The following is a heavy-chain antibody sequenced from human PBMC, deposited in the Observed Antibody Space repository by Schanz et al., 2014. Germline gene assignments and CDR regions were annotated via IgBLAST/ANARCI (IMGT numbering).Heavy chain of an antibody. CDR2: VWSDGNTK. CDR1: GFTFSRFG. CDR3: AKVAPAATYLDS. D-gene: IGHD2-2*01. V-gene: IGHV3-33*03. J-gene: IGHJ4*02. Sequence: QVQLVESGGGVVRPGRSLRLSCATSGFTFSRFGMHWVRQAPGKGPEWVALVWSDGNTKYYVDSVKGRFTISRDNAKNSLFLQMNSLSAEDTAVYYCAKVAPAATYLDSWGLGTLXTVSS.